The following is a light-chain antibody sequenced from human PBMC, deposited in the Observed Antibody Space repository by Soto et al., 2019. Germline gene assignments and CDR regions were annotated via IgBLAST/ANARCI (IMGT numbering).Light chain of an antibody. CDR1: QSISSN. CDR2: DAS. CDR3: KQYNSYWK. V-gene: IGKV1-5*01. Sequence: DIQITHSPSSLSASVVDRVTITFRASQSISSNLSWNQQKPGKSTKLLIYDASSLESVVPSRFSGSGSVKEFTLTISSLQPDDFATYYCKQYNSYWKFGQGTKVDIK. J-gene: IGKJ1*01.